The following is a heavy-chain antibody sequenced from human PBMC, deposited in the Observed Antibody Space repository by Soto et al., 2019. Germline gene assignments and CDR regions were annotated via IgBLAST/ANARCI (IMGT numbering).Heavy chain of an antibody. D-gene: IGHD3-16*02. J-gene: IGHJ6*02. CDR3: ARHVQRTYYGYVWGSYRSYGMDV. CDR2: IYYSGST. CDR1: GGSISSSSYY. Sequence: PSETLSLTCTVSGGSISSSSYYWGWIRQPPGKGLEWIGSIYYSGSTYYNPSLKSRVTISVDTSKNQFSLKLSSVTAADTAVYYCARHVQRTYYGYVWGSYRSYGMDVWGQGTTVTVSS. V-gene: IGHV4-39*01.